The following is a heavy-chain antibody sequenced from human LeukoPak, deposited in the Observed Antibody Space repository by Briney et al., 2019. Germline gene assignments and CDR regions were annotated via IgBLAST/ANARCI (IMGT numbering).Heavy chain of an antibody. V-gene: IGHV4-34*01. J-gene: IGHJ4*02. D-gene: IGHD3-10*01. CDR3: ARQEGFGHYFDY. CDR1: GGSFSGYY. CDR2: INHSGST. Sequence: PSETLSLTCAVYGGSFSGYYWSWIRQPPGKGLEWIGEINHSGSTNYNPSLKSRVTISVDTSKNQFSLKLSSVTAADTAVYYCARQEGFGHYFDYWGQGTLVTVSS.